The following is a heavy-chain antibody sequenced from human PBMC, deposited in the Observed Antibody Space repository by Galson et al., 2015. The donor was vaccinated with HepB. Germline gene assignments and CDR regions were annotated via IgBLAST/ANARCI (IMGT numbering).Heavy chain of an antibody. J-gene: IGHJ5*02. V-gene: IGHV3-21*01. Sequence: SLRLSCAASGFILNYYSLSWVRQAPGKGLEWVSSISSTSRYIYYADSVKGRCTVSRDNADNSLYLQMNGLRVEDAAVYFCARDIEARREFDPWGQGTLVTVSS. CDR2: ISSTSRYI. CDR1: GFILNYYS. D-gene: IGHD6-6*01. CDR3: ARDIEARREFDP.